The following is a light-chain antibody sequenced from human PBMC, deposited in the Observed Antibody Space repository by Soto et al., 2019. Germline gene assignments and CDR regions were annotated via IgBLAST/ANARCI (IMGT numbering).Light chain of an antibody. Sequence: EIVLTQSPGTMSLSTGERATRSCRASQSIASSYLAWYQQKPGQPPRLLLYRTFNRATGIPDRFSGSGSGTDFTLTISRLEPEDLAVYFCQQFRRPPLPFGGGTKVEL. J-gene: IGKJ4*01. CDR2: RTF. CDR1: QSIASSY. CDR3: QQFRRPPLP. V-gene: IGKV3-20*01.